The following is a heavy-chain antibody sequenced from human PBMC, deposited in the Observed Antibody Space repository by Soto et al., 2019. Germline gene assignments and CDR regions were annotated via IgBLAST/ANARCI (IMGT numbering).Heavy chain of an antibody. Sequence: EVQLVESGGGLVQPGGSLRLSCAASGFTFSDYWMSWVSQTPGRGREWVANIKQDGSERDYMDSVKGRFTISRENAKNSLYLHMNSLTSGDTAVYYCARDRAVYNRGWPGYWCQGTLVTVSS. CDR3: ARDRAVYNRGWPGY. V-gene: IGHV3-7*01. CDR1: GFTFSDYW. D-gene: IGHD6-19*01. CDR2: IKQDGSER. J-gene: IGHJ4*02.